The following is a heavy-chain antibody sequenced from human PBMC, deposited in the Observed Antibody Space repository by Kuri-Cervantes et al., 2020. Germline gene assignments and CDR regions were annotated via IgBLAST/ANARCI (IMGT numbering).Heavy chain of an antibody. Sequence: ESLKISCTVSGGSISSYYWSWIRQPAGKGLEWIGRIYTSGSTNYNPSLKSRVTISVDKSKNQFSLKLSSVTAADTAVYYCARDRVGSSGWHDYWGQGTLVTVSS. J-gene: IGHJ4*02. CDR2: IYTSGST. D-gene: IGHD6-19*01. CDR1: GGSISSYY. CDR3: ARDRVGSSGWHDY. V-gene: IGHV4-4*07.